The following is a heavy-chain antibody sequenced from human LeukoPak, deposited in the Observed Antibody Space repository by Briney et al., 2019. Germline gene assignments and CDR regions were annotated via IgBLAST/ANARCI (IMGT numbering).Heavy chain of an antibody. D-gene: IGHD6-6*01. CDR3: AREYSSSPLDY. V-gene: IGHV1-69*04. J-gene: IGHJ4*02. Sequence: SVKVSCKASGGTFSSYAISWVRQAPGQGLEWMGRIIPILGIANYAQKFQGRVTITADKSTSTAYMELSSLRSEDTAVYYCAREYSSSPLDYWGQGTLATVSS. CDR1: GGTFSSYA. CDR2: IIPILGIA.